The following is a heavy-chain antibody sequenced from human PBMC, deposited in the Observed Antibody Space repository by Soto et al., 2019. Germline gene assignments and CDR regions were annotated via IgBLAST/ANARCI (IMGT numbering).Heavy chain of an antibody. D-gene: IGHD3-10*01. J-gene: IGHJ4*02. CDR1: GGSFNTYA. CDR3: ADLSLRYCITPNCPPDY. Sequence: QVQLVQSGAEVKKPGSSVRVSCKASGGSFNTYAISWVRQAPGLGLEWMGGIIPVFGRVTYAQKFQGRVTITADDSTSTAYMELSRLRSDDTAIYYCADLSLRYCITPNCPPDYWGQATLVTVSS. CDR2: IIPVFGRV. V-gene: IGHV1-69*12.